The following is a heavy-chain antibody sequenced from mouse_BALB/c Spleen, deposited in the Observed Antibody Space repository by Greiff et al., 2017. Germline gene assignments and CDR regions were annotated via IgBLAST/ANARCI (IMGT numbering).Heavy chain of an antibody. Sequence: EVLLVESGGGLVKPGGSLKLSCAASGFTFSDYYMYWVRQTPEKRLEWVATISDGGSYTYYPDSVKGRFTISRDNAKNNLYLQMSSLKSEDTAMYYCARGVPPYAMDYWGQGTSVTVSS. V-gene: IGHV5-4*02. CDR1: GFTFSDYY. J-gene: IGHJ4*01. CDR3: ARGVPPYAMDY. CDR2: ISDGGSYT.